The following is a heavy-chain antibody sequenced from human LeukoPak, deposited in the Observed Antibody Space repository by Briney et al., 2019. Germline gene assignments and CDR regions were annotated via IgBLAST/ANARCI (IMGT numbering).Heavy chain of an antibody. Sequence: SETLSLTCTVSGGSIGSYYWSWIRQPPGKGLEWIGYIYYSGSTNYNPSLKSRVTISVDTSKNQFSLKLSSVTAADTAVYYCARVPAYSGSYYFDYWGQGTLVTVSS. J-gene: IGHJ4*02. CDR3: ARVPAYSGSYYFDY. CDR2: IYYSGST. D-gene: IGHD1-26*01. CDR1: GGSIGSYY. V-gene: IGHV4-59*01.